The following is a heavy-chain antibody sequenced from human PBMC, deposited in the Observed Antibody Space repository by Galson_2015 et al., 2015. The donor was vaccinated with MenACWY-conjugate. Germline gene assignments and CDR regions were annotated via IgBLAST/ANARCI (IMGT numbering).Heavy chain of an antibody. Sequence: SLRLSCAASGFTFSSYAMHWVRQAPGEGLEWVAVIWYDGSKTYYADSVKGRFTISRDNSKNTAYLQMNSLRAEDTAIYYCFAINSGIDYWGQGTLVTVSS. D-gene: IGHD1-26*01. V-gene: IGHV3-33*01. J-gene: IGHJ4*02. CDR3: FAINSGIDY. CDR2: IWYDGSKT. CDR1: GFTFSSYA.